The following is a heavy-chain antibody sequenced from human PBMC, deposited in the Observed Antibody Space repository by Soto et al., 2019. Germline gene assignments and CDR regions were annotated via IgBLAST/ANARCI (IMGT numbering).Heavy chain of an antibody. D-gene: IGHD2-2*01. CDR2: IYYSGKT. CDR3: ARLHGYCIRSSCTGYYAMDV. J-gene: IGHJ6*02. V-gene: IGHV4-39*01. CDR1: SGTIGRSDYT. Sequence: PSETLALTCTSSSGTIGRSDYTWGWIRQPPGKGLEWIGSIYYSGKTYYNPSLNSRITVSVDTSKNQFSLNLSSVTAADTAVYYCARLHGYCIRSSCTGYYAMDVWGQGTTVSVS.